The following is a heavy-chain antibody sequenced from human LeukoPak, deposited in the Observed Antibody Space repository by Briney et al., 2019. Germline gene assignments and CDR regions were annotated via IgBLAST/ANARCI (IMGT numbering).Heavy chain of an antibody. CDR2: IIPMIDFT. D-gene: IGHD1-14*01. CDR1: GGTFTSSDA. V-gene: IGHV1-69*04. J-gene: IGHJ2*01. CDR3: ARDPHFGRPTHDWHFDV. Sequence: SVKVSCKASGGTFTSSDAVNWVRQAPGQGLEWMGRIIPMIDFTEYSQTFQGRGTINADKSTSAAYRGGGSLTSEASAMYYCARDPHFGRPTHDWHFDVWGRGTLVTVSS.